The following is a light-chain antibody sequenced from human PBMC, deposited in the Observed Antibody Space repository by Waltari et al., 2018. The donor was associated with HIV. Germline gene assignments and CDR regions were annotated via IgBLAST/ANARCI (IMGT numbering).Light chain of an antibody. CDR2: RNN. J-gene: IGLJ3*02. CDR3: AAWDDSLSGWV. Sequence: SVLPQPPSASGTPAQRVTIPCSGSSSNIGSTYVYWYQPLPGTAPKLLIYRNNQRPSGVPDRFSGSKSGTSASLAISGLRSEDEADYYCAAWDDSLSGWVFGGGTKLTVL. V-gene: IGLV1-47*01. CDR1: SSNIGSTY.